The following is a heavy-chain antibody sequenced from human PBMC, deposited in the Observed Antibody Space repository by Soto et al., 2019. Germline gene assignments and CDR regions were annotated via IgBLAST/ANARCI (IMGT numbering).Heavy chain of an antibody. J-gene: IGHJ6*03. CDR2: SANSYAT. V-gene: IGHV3-23*01. CDR3: TSRIVVVPAAPPTRNYYYYMDV. D-gene: IGHD2-2*01. CDR1: GFTFSSYA. Sequence: GGSLRLSCAASGFTFSSYAMSWVRQAPGKGLEWVSANSYATAYAASVKGRFTISRDDSKNTAYLQMNSLKTEDTAVYYCTSRIVVVPAAPPTRNYYYYMDVWGKGTTVTVSS.